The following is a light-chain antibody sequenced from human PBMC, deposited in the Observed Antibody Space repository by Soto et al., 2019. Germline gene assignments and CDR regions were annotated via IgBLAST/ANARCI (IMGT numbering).Light chain of an antibody. Sequence: QSVLTQPASVSGSPGQSITISCTGTSSDVGAYSYVSWYQQHPGKAPKLMIYDVSNRPSGISDRFSASKSGNTASLTISGLQAEDEADYYCSSYSSSGTLVFGTGTKVTVL. V-gene: IGLV2-14*03. CDR3: SSYSSSGTLV. CDR2: DVS. CDR1: SSDVGAYSY. J-gene: IGLJ1*01.